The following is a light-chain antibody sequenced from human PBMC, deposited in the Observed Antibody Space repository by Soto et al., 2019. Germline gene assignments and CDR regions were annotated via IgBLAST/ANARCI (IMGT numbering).Light chain of an antibody. CDR2: AAS. CDR1: QGISNY. V-gene: IGKV1-27*01. Sequence: DIQMTQSPSSLSASVGDRVTITCRASQGISNYLAWYQQKPGKVPKLLIYAASTLQSGVPSRFSGSGSGTDFTLTISSLQPEDVATYYCQKYNSAPQRPFGQGTKVEIK. CDR3: QKYNSAPQRP. J-gene: IGKJ1*01.